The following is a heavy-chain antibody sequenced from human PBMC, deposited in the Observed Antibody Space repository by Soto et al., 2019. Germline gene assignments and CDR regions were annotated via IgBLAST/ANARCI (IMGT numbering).Heavy chain of an antibody. D-gene: IGHD6-19*01. J-gene: IGHJ4*02. V-gene: IGHV4-34*01. CDR1: GGSFSGYY. CDR3: ARGRRAWTAVAGRGYYFDY. CDR2: INHRGST. Sequence: SETLSLTCAVYGGSFSGYYWSWIRQPPGKGLEWIGEINHRGSTNYNPSLKSRVTISVDTSKNQFSLKLSSVTAADTAVYYCARGRRAWTAVAGRGYYFDYWGQGTLVTVSS.